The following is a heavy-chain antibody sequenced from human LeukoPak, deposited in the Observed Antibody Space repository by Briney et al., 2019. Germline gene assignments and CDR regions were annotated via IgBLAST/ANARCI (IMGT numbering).Heavy chain of an antibody. CDR3: AKDGCSSTSCWDYGMDV. CDR2: ISGSGGST. Sequence: PGGSLRLSCAASGFTFSSYAMSWVRQTPGKGLEWVSAISGSGGSTYYADSVKGRFTISRDNSKNTLYLQMNSLRAEDTAVYYCAKDGCSSTSCWDYGMDVWGQGTTVTVSS. D-gene: IGHD2-2*01. V-gene: IGHV3-23*01. J-gene: IGHJ6*02. CDR1: GFTFSSYA.